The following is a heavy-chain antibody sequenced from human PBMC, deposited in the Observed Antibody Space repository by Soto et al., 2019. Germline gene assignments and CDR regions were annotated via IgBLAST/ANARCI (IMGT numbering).Heavy chain of an antibody. CDR1: GGSISSSSYY. V-gene: IGHV4-39*07. Sequence: ETLSLTCTDYGGSISSSSYYWGWIRQPPGKGLEWIGSIYYSGSTYYNPSLKSRVTISVDTSKNQFSLKLSSVTAADTAVYYCARGGAAAGNAFDIWGQGTMVTV. D-gene: IGHD6-13*01. CDR2: IYYSGST. CDR3: ARGGAAAGNAFDI. J-gene: IGHJ3*02.